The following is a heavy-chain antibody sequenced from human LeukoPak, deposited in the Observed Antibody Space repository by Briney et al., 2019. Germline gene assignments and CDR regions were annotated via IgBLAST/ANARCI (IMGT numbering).Heavy chain of an antibody. CDR1: GYIFTNYA. Sequence: ASVKLSCKASGYIFTNYAIHWLRQAPGQGLEWRGWIKTVNGDTKYSQECQGRRTITSDTSASTAYLGLSSLIFEDMAVYYCARVAGTLFDYWGQGTLVTVSS. D-gene: IGHD6-19*01. V-gene: IGHV1-3*03. CDR3: ARVAGTLFDY. CDR2: IKTVNGDT. J-gene: IGHJ4*02.